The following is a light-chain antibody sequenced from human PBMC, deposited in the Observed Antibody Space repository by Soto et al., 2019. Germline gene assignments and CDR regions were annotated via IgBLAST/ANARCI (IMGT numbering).Light chain of an antibody. Sequence: DIQMTQSPSSLSASVGDRVTITCQASQDISNYLNWYQQKPGKAPKLLIYDASNLETGVPSRFSGRGSGTDFTFTISSQQPQDIATYYCQQYDNLPPLTFGGGTKVEIK. J-gene: IGKJ4*01. CDR3: QQYDNLPPLT. V-gene: IGKV1-33*01. CDR1: QDISNY. CDR2: DAS.